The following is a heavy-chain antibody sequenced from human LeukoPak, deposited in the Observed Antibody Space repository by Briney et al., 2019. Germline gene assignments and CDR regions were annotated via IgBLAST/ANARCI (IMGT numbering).Heavy chain of an antibody. CDR2: IYTSGST. D-gene: IGHD3-22*01. CDR1: GSSISSYY. Sequence: SETLSLTCTVSGSSISSYYWSWIRQPAGKGLEWIGRIYTSGSTNYNPSLKSRVTMSVDTSKNQFSLKLSSVTAADTAVYYCARDRREYYYDSSGFSWGQGTLVTVSS. V-gene: IGHV4-4*07. J-gene: IGHJ5*02. CDR3: ARDRREYYYDSSGFS.